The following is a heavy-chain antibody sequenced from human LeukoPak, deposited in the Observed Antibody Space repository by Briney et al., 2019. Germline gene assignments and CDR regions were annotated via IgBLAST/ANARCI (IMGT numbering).Heavy chain of an antibody. D-gene: IGHD3-10*01. CDR1: GGSFSGYY. CDR2: INHSGST. V-gene: IGHV4-34*01. Sequence: SETLSLTCAVYGGSFSGYYWSWIRQPPGKGLEWIGEINHSGSTNYNPSLKSRVTISVDTSKNQFSLKLSSVTAADTAVYYCARAAYYGSGSYPLYWGQGTLVTVSP. J-gene: IGHJ4*02. CDR3: ARAAYYGSGSYPLY.